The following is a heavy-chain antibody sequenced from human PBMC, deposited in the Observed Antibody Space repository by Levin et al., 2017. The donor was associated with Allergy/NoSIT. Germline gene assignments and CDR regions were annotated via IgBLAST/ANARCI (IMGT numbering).Heavy chain of an antibody. CDR3: ARRAYYLQFDY. CDR2: ISSSGNTM. V-gene: IGHV3-11*01. D-gene: IGHD3-10*02. CDR1: GFIFSDYY. Sequence: PGGSLRLSCAASGFIFSDYYMNWIRQAPGKGLEWISYISSSGNTMDYADSVKGRFTVSRDNAENSLYLQMNSLTIDDTAVYYWARRAYYLQFDYWGQGSLVTVSS. J-gene: IGHJ4*02.